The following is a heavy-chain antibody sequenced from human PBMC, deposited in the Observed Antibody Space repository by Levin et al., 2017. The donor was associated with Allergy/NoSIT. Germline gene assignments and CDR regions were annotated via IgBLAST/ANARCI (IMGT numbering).Heavy chain of an antibody. CDR2: IHYTGYT. D-gene: IGHD2-2*01. CDR3: ARSAHVTVIPAAIFAFDP. CDR1: GGSISSYY. J-gene: IGHJ5*02. V-gene: IGHV4-59*08. Sequence: ETLSLTCTVSGGSISSYYWSWIRQSPGKRPEWIGYIHYTGYTNYSPSLKSRVTISLDTSKNQFSLKLTSVTAADTAVYSCARSAHVTVIPAAIFAFDPWGQGILVTVSS.